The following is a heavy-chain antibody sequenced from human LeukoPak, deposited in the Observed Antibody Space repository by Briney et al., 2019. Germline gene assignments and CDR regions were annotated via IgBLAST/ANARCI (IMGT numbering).Heavy chain of an antibody. CDR2: ISSSGSTI. V-gene: IGHV3-11*04. Sequence: GGSLRLSCAASGFTFSEYYMSWIRQAPGKGLEWVSYISSSGSTIYYADSVKGRFTISRDTAKNSLYLQMNSLRTEDTAVYYCARGPALGYCSSTSCYQGDVWGKGTTVTVSS. J-gene: IGHJ6*04. CDR3: ARGPALGYCSSTSCYQGDV. D-gene: IGHD2-2*01. CDR1: GFTFSEYY.